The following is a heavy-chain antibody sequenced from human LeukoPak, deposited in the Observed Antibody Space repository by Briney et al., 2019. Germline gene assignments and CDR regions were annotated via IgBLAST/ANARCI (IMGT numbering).Heavy chain of an antibody. V-gene: IGHV1-18*01. D-gene: IGHD3-9*01. J-gene: IGHJ4*02. CDR1: GYTFTSYG. CDR2: FSAYNGHT. CDR3: ARDYYDILTGYSHANPLWG. Sequence: GASVKLSCTASGYTFTSYGMSWVRQAPGQGLEWMGWFSAYNGHTAYAPNLQGRVTMTTDTSMSTAYMELRSLRSDDTAMYYCARDYYDILTGYSHANPLWGWGQGTLVTASS.